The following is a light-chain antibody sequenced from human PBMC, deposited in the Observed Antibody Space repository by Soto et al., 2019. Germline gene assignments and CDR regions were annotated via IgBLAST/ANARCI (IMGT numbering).Light chain of an antibody. CDR1: RSVSSSY. Sequence: EIVLTQSPGTLSLSPGERATLSCRASRSVSSSYLAWYQQKPGQAPRLLIYGASSRATGIPDRFSGSGSGTDLTLTISRLEPEDFAVYYCQQYGSSLGFTFGPGTKVDIK. CDR3: QQYGSSLGFT. CDR2: GAS. J-gene: IGKJ3*01. V-gene: IGKV3-20*01.